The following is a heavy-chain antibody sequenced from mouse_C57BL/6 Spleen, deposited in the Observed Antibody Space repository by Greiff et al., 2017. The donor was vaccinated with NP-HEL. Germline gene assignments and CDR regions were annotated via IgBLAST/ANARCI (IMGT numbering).Heavy chain of an antibody. CDR1: GYTFTSYW. V-gene: IGHV1-64*01. J-gene: IGHJ3*01. D-gene: IGHD2-3*01. Sequence: VQLQQPGAELVKPGASVKLSCKASGYTFTSYWMHWVKQRPGQGLEWIGMIHPNSGSTNYNEKFKSKATLTVDKSSSTAYMQLSSLTSEDSAVYYCAREDDGYLFAYWGQGTLVTVSA. CDR3: AREDDGYLFAY. CDR2: IHPNSGST.